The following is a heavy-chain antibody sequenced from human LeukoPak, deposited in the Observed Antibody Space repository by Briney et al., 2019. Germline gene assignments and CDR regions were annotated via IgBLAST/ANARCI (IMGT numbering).Heavy chain of an antibody. D-gene: IGHD3-10*01. V-gene: IGHV3-23*01. J-gene: IGHJ6*02. CDR1: GFTFSSYA. Sequence: GGSLGLSCAASGFTFSSYAMSWVRQAPGKGLEWVSAISGSGGSTYYADSVKGRFTISRDNSKNTLYLQMNSLRAEDTAVYYCARGITYYYGSGSYQQPYYYYGMDVWGQGTTVTVSS. CDR2: ISGSGGST. CDR3: ARGITYYYGSGSYQQPYYYYGMDV.